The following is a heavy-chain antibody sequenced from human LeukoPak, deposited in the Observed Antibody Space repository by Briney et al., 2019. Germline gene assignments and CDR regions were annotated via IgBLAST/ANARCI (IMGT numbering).Heavy chain of an antibody. V-gene: IGHV3-23*01. CDR2: ISGSGGST. D-gene: IGHD6-19*01. Sequence: PGGSLRLSCAASGFTFSSYAMSWVRQAPGKGLEWVSAISGSGGSTYYADSVKGRFTISRDNSKNTLYLQMSSLRAEDTAVYYCAKAGRGWYYFDYWGQGTLVTVSP. J-gene: IGHJ4*02. CDR3: AKAGRGWYYFDY. CDR1: GFTFSSYA.